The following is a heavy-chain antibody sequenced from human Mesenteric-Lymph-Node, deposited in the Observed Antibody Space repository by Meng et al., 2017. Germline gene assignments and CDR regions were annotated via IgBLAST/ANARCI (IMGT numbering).Heavy chain of an antibody. CDR2: IRSKAYGGTT. CDR3: SRGVMVTSQYFQH. D-gene: IGHD2-21*02. CDR1: GFTFGDYA. V-gene: IGHV3-49*04. J-gene: IGHJ1*01. Sequence: GGSLRLSCTASGFTFGDYAMSWVRQAPGKGLEWVGFIRSKAYGGTTEYAASVKGRFTISRDDSKSIAYLQMNSLKTEDTAVYYCSRGVMVTSQYFQHWGQGTLVTVSS.